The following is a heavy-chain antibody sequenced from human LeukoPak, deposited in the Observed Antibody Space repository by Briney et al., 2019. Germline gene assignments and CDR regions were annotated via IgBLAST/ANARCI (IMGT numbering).Heavy chain of an antibody. CDR3: ARHKMVYFDPGNLGLREFDY. Sequence: PSETLSLTCTVSGGSISSSSHYWGWIRQPPGKGLEWIGNIYFSGSTYYNPSLKSRITISIDTSKNQFSLRLISVTAADTAKYYCARHKMVYFDPGNLGLREFDYWGQGTLVTVSS. CDR1: GGSISSSSHY. V-gene: IGHV4-39*01. CDR2: IYFSGST. J-gene: IGHJ4*02. D-gene: IGHD3-10*01.